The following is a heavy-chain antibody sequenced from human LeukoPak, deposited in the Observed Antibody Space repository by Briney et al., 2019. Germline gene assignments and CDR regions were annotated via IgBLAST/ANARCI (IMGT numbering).Heavy chain of an antibody. V-gene: IGHV1-24*01. Sequence: ASLKVSCKISEYSLSDLSIHWVRETPGGGREWMGGFDSENNKMVYSQKFQGRLTLTEDTSADTAYMELTSLRSEDTAVYFCATDRVYRSSGRSWGFFDYWGQGTLVIVSS. CDR3: ATDRVYRSSGRSWGFFDY. D-gene: IGHD6-19*01. CDR2: FDSENNKM. CDR1: EYSLSDLS. J-gene: IGHJ4*02.